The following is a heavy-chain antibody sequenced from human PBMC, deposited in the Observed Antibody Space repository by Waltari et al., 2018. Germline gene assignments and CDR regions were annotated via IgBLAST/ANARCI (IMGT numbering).Heavy chain of an antibody. D-gene: IGHD6-19*01. J-gene: IGHJ4*02. Sequence: QLQLQESGPGLVKPSETLSLTCTVSGDSISGSNYYWGWIRQPPVQGLEWIGSISYSGTTYCTPSLKSRVTMSVDTSKNQFSLNLSSVTAADTAVFYCVRPGSSVGWYYFDYWGQGTLVTVSS. CDR3: VRPGSSVGWYYFDY. V-gene: IGHV4-39*01. CDR2: ISYSGTT. CDR1: GDSISGSNYY.